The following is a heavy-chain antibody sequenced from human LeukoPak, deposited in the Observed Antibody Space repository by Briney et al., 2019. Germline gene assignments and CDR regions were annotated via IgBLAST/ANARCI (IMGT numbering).Heavy chain of an antibody. D-gene: IGHD3-10*01. CDR1: GGTFSSYA. CDR3: ARVPHLLWFGDFPYGMDV. CDR2: IIPIFGTA. V-gene: IGHV1-69*06. J-gene: IGHJ6*04. Sequence: ASVKVSCKASGGTFSSYAISWVRQAPGQGLEWMGGIIPIFGTANYAQRFQGRVTITADKSTSTAYMELSSLRSEDTAVYYCARVPHLLWFGDFPYGMDVWGKGTMVTVSS.